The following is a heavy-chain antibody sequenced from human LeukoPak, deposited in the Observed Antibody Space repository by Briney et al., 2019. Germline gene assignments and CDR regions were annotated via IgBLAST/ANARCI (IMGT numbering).Heavy chain of an antibody. Sequence: GGSLRLSCAASGFTFSSYAMGWVRQAPGKGLEWVSAISGSGGSTYYADSVKGRFTISRDNSKNTLYLQMNSLRAEDTAVYYCAKDPSPYSSGWYTWAYYGMDVWGQGTTVTVSS. J-gene: IGHJ6*02. CDR1: GFTFSSYA. CDR3: AKDPSPYSSGWYTWAYYGMDV. D-gene: IGHD6-19*01. CDR2: ISGSGGST. V-gene: IGHV3-23*01.